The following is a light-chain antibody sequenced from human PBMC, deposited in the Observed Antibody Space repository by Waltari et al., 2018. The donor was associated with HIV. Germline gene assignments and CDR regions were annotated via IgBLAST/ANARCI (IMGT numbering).Light chain of an antibody. CDR1: QSVSSS. V-gene: IGKV3D-11*02. Sequence: IVLPPSPATLSSSPGARAPLSCRASQSVSSSLAWYQQTPGQPPRLLIYDRSNRATSIPARCSSSRAGTEVTLTISSIVAEEYAVDYCRQRSDWHSPTFGGGTKVDIK. CDR3: RQRSDWHSPT. J-gene: IGKJ4*01. CDR2: DRS.